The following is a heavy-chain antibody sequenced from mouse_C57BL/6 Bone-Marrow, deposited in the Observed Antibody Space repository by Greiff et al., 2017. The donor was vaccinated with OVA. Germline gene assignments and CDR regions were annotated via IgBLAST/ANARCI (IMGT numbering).Heavy chain of an antibody. Sequence: DVMLVESGGGLVKPGGSLKLSCAASGFTFSDYGMHWVRQAPETGLEWVAYISSGSSTIYYADTVKGRFTISRDNAKNTLFLQMTSLRSEDTAMYYCARGRPFAYWGQGTLVTVSA. CDR2: ISSGSSTI. CDR3: ARGRPFAY. CDR1: GFTFSDYG. V-gene: IGHV5-17*01. J-gene: IGHJ3*01.